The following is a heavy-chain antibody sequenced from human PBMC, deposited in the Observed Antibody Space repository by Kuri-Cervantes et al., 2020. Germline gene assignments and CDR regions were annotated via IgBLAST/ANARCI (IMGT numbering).Heavy chain of an antibody. CDR1: GFTFSDYY. CDR3: ARDLNYYDSSGPYNWFDP. V-gene: IGHV3-11*06. D-gene: IGHD3-22*01. J-gene: IGHJ5*02. Sequence: LSLTCAASGFTFSDYYMSWIRQAPGKGLEWVSYISSGSTYIYYADSVKGRFTISRDNAKNSLYLQMNSLRAEDTAVYYCARDLNYYDSSGPYNWFDPWGQGTLVTVSS. CDR2: ISSGSTYI.